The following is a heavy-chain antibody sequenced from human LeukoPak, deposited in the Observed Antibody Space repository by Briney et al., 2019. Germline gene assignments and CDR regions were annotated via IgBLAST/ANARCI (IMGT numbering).Heavy chain of an antibody. J-gene: IGHJ5*02. CDR1: GYTFTGYY. Sequence: ASVKVSCKASGYTFTGYYMHWVRQAPGQGLEWMGIINPTGGSTSYAQKFQGRVTMTRDTSTSTVYMELSSLRSEDTAVYYCARVTGYQLLSVDPWGQGTLITVSS. CDR2: INPTGGST. D-gene: IGHD2-2*01. V-gene: IGHV1-46*03. CDR3: ARVTGYQLLSVDP.